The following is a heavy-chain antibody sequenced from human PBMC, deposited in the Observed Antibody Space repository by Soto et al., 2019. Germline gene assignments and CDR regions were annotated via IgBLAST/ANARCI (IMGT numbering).Heavy chain of an antibody. D-gene: IGHD3-16*01. CDR3: ARIRKDYVWGKKPPVLGWFDP. CDR2: INHSGST. Sequence: QVQLQQWGAGLLKPSETLSLTCAVYGGSFSGYYWSWIRQPPGKGLEWIGEINHSGSTNYNPSLKSRVTISVDTSKNQFSLKLSSVTAADTAVYYCARIRKDYVWGKKPPVLGWFDPWGQGTLVTVSS. CDR1: GGSFSGYY. V-gene: IGHV4-34*01. J-gene: IGHJ5*02.